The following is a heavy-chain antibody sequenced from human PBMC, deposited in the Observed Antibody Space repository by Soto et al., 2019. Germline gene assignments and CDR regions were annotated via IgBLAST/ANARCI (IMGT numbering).Heavy chain of an antibody. V-gene: IGHV5-51*01. CDR2: IYPGDSDT. Sequence: LGESLKISCKGSGYSFTSYWIGWVRQMPGKGLEWMGIIYPGDSDTRYSPSFQGQVTISADKSISTAYLQWSSLKASDTAMYYCASSGLTTVPEYYYYGMEVWGQGTTVTV. D-gene: IGHD4-4*01. CDR3: ASSGLTTVPEYYYYGMEV. J-gene: IGHJ6*02. CDR1: GYSFTSYW.